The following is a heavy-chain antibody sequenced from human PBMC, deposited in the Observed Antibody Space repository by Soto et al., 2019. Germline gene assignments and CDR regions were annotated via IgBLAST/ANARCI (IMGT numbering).Heavy chain of an antibody. D-gene: IGHD6-6*01. Sequence: PSETLSLNCTVSVGSISRADYYWTWIRQPPGKGLEWIGYIYYSGRTKYNPSLETRITISIDTSKNHFSLKLSSVSAADTAVYYCAGDRSNSPDYFDYWGQGTLVTV. V-gene: IGHV4-30-4*01. CDR1: VGSISRADYY. CDR2: IYYSGRT. J-gene: IGHJ4*02. CDR3: AGDRSNSPDYFDY.